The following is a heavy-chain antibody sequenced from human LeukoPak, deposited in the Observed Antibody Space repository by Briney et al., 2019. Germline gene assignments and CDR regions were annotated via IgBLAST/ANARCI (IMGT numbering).Heavy chain of an antibody. CDR2: INPSGGST. Sequence: ASVKVSCKASGYTFTSYYMHWVRQAPGQGLEWMGIINPSGGSTSYAQKFQGRVTMTRDTSTSTVYMELSSLRSEDTAVYYCARDLYYDSSGYPASSGYWGQGTLVTVSS. CDR3: ARDLYYDSSGYPASSGY. V-gene: IGHV1-46*01. CDR1: GYTFTSYY. D-gene: IGHD3-22*01. J-gene: IGHJ4*02.